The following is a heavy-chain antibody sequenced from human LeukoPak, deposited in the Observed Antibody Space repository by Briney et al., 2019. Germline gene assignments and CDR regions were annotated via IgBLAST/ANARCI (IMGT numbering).Heavy chain of an antibody. Sequence: TGGSLRLSCAASGFTFSSYWMHWVRQAPGKGLEWVAVISYDGSKKYYADSVKGRFTISRDNSKNTLYLQMNSLRAEDTAVYYCASPHTYYGSGSYRGEDYWGQGTLVTVSS. CDR2: ISYDGSKK. CDR3: ASPHTYYGSGSYRGEDY. CDR1: GFTFSSYW. D-gene: IGHD3-10*01. J-gene: IGHJ4*02. V-gene: IGHV3-30-3*01.